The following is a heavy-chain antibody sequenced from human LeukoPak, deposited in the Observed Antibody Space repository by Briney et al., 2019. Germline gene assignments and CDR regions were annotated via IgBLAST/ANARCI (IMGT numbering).Heavy chain of an antibody. D-gene: IGHD6-19*01. CDR1: GYSISSGYY. Sequence: SETLSLTCTVSGYSISSGYYWGWIRQPPGKGLEWIGSIYHSGSTNYNPSLKSRVTISVDTSKNQFSLKLSSVTAADTAVYYCARDRAVAGDYFDYWGQGTLVTVSS. J-gene: IGHJ4*02. CDR2: IYHSGST. V-gene: IGHV4-38-2*02. CDR3: ARDRAVAGDYFDY.